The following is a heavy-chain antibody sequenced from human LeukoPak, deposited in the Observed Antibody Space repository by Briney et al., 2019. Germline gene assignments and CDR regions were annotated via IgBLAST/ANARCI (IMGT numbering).Heavy chain of an antibody. V-gene: IGHV4-4*07. J-gene: IGHJ4*02. Sequence: PSETLSLPCTVSGGSISNYYWSWIRQPAGKGLEYIGRIYTTGSTNYNPSLKSRVTMSEDTSKNQFSLKLSSVTAADTAVYYCARGATIRGSYYFDYWGQGTLVTVSS. CDR1: GGSISNYY. CDR2: IYTTGST. D-gene: IGHD1-26*01. CDR3: ARGATIRGSYYFDY.